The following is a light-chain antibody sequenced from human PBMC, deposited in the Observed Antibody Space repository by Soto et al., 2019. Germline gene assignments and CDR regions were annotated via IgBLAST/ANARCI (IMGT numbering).Light chain of an antibody. V-gene: IGLV2-14*03. CDR1: SSDIGAYNF. J-gene: IGLJ2*01. CDR2: DVN. Sequence: QSALTQPASVSGSPGQSITISCTGTSSDIGAYNFVSWYQQHPGKAPKLMIYDVNIRPSGVSNRFSGSKSGNTASLTISGLQAEEDADYYCTSGTTSTTMIFGGGTKLTVL. CDR3: TSGTTSTTMI.